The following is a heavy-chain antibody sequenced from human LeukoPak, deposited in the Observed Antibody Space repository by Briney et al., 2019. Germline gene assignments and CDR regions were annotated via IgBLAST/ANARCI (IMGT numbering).Heavy chain of an antibody. Sequence: SETLSLTCTVSGGSFCSYYWSWIRQPPGKGLEWIGYSGSTNYNPSLKSRVTISVDTSKNQLSLKLSSVTAADTAVYYCARTPLYYYGSGSYYSYWGQGTLVTVSS. CDR1: GGSFCSYY. J-gene: IGHJ4*02. D-gene: IGHD3-10*01. V-gene: IGHV4-59*01. CDR2: SGST. CDR3: ARTPLYYYGSGSYYSY.